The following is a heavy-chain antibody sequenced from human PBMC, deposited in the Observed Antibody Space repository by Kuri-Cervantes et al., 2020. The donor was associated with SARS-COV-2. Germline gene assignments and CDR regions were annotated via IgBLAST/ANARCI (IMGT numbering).Heavy chain of an antibody. CDR3: AKDRGIVVVPAAQNWYFDL. Sequence: GGSLRLSCAASGFTFSDYYMSWIRQAPGKGLEWVSYISSSGSTIYYADSVKGRFTISRDNAKNSLYLQMNSLRAEDTAVYYCAKDRGIVVVPAAQNWYFDLWGRGTLVTVSS. D-gene: IGHD2-2*01. CDR1: GFTFSDYY. J-gene: IGHJ2*01. V-gene: IGHV3-11*01. CDR2: ISSSGSTI.